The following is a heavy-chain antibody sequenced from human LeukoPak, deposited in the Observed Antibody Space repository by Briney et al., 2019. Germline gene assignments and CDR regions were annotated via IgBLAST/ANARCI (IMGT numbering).Heavy chain of an antibody. CDR1: GGSLCTHF. CDR2: VYYSGST. D-gene: IGHD3-10*01. J-gene: IGHJ4*02. Sequence: PPETLSLICTVSGGSLCTHFWSWIRQPPGKGLEWIGYVYYSGSTNYNPSLKSRVTILGATSKIQCSLKLPSVTAADTAVYYCARSALDTSGTYYNPQPFDYWGQGTLVTVSS. CDR3: ARSALDTSGTYYNPQPFDY. V-gene: IGHV4-59*11.